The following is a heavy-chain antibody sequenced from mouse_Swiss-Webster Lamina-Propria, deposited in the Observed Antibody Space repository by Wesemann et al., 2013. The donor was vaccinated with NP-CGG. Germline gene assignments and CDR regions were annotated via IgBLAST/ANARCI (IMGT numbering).Heavy chain of an antibody. D-gene: IGHD1-1*01. V-gene: IGHV8-12*01. Sequence: GPGILQSSQTLSLTCSFSGFSLSTSGMGVSWIRQPSGKGLEWLAHIYWDDDKRYNPSLKSRLTISKDTSRNQVFLKITSVDTADTATYYCAYYGSSYWYFDVWGTGTTVTVSS. CDR3: AYYGSSYWYFDV. CDR2: IYWDDDK. J-gene: IGHJ1*03. CDR1: GFSLSTSGMG.